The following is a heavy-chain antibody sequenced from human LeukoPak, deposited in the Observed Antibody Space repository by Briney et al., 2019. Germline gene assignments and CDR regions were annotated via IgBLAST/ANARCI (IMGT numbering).Heavy chain of an antibody. CDR2: INHSGST. Sequence: SETLSLTCAVYGGSFSGYYWGWIRQSPGKGLEWIGEINHSGSTYYNPSLKSRVTISVDTSKNQFSLKLTSVTAADTAVYYCARSSGYMSYWGQGTLVTVSS. J-gene: IGHJ4*02. D-gene: IGHD3-22*01. V-gene: IGHV4-34*01. CDR1: GGSFSGYY. CDR3: ARSSGYMSY.